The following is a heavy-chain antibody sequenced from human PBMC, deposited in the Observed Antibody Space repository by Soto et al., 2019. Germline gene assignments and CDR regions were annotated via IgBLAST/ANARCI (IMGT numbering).Heavy chain of an antibody. CDR1: GFICSSYD. V-gene: IGHV3-23*01. CDR3: DKSTATSGGAFEI. CDR2: ILVGGST. D-gene: IGHD1-1*01. Sequence: EVQMLESGGGLAQPGGSLRLSCAVSGFICSSYDMSWVRQAPGKGLEWVATILVGGSTNYEDSVKGRFTSSRDTCKNTVYLQKNRLTGGDTDVYYCDKSTATSGGAFEIYGQGTMVTVSS. J-gene: IGHJ3*02.